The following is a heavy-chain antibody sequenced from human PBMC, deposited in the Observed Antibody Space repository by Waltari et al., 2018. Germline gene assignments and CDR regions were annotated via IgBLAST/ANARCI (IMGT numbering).Heavy chain of an antibody. V-gene: IGHV4-39*01. CDR3: ARARDDYGDSNAFDI. J-gene: IGHJ3*02. D-gene: IGHD4-17*01. CDR1: GGSISSSSYY. CDR2: IYYSGST. Sequence: QLQLQESGPGLVKPSETLSLTCTVSGGSISSSSYYWGWIRQPPGKGLEWIGSIYYSGSTYYNPSLKSRVTISVDTSKNQFSLKLSSVTAADTAVYYCARARDDYGDSNAFDIWGQGTMVTVSS.